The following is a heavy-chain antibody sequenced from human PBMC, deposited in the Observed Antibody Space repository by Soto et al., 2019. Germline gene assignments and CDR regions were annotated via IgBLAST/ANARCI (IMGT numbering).Heavy chain of an antibody. Sequence: QITLKESGPTLVKPTQTLTLTCTFSGFSLTTRGVGVGWIRQPPGKALECLALIYWDDDKRYSPSLQSRLAIPKDTSKNHVVLTMPNVEPVDTATDYCAHIPNCYQYVWFDPWGQGTLVSVSS. CDR3: AHIPNCYQYVWFDP. CDR2: IYWDDDK. D-gene: IGHD3-16*01. J-gene: IGHJ5*02. V-gene: IGHV2-5*02. CDR1: GFSLTTRGVG.